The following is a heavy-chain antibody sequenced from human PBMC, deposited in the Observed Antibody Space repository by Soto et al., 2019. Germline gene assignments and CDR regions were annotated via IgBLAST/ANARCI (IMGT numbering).Heavy chain of an antibody. CDR2: IYYSGST. CDR1: GGSISSGGYY. J-gene: IGHJ3*02. Sequence: PSETLSLTCTVSGGSISSGGYYWSWIRQHPGKGLEWIGYIYYSGSTYYNPSLKSRVTISVDTSKNQFSLKLSSVTAADTAVYYCARKTRDSDAFDIWGQGTMVTVSS. V-gene: IGHV4-31*03. CDR3: ARKTRDSDAFDI.